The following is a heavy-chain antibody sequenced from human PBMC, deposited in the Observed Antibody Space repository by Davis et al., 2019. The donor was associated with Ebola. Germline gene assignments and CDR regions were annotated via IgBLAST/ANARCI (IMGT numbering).Heavy chain of an antibody. V-gene: IGHV3-7*01. D-gene: IGHD3-9*01. CDR3: ARGDDILTGHNWFDP. J-gene: IGHJ5*02. CDR2: IKQDGSEK. CDR1: GFTFSSYW. Sequence: GGSLRLSCAASGFTFSSYWMSWVRQAPGKGLEWVANIKQDGSEKYYVDSVKGRFTISRDNAKNSLYLQMNSLRTEDTAVYYCARGDDILTGHNWFDPWGQGTLVTVSS.